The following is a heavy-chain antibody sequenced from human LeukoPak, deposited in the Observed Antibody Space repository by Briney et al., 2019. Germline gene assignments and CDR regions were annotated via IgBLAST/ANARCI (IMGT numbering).Heavy chain of an antibody. V-gene: IGHV3-49*03. CDR3: TRLIAITFGGVIDPFDPFDY. CDR2: IRSKAYGGTT. J-gene: IGHJ4*02. D-gene: IGHD3-16*02. Sequence: GGSLRLSCTASGFTFGDYAMSWFRQAPGKGLEWVGFIRSKAYGGTTEYAASVKGRFTISRDDSKSIAYLQMNSLKTEDTAVYYCTRLIAITFGGVIDPFDPFDYWGQETLVTVSS. CDR1: GFTFGDYA.